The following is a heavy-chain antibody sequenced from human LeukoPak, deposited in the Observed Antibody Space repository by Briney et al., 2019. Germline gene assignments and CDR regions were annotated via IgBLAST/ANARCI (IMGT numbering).Heavy chain of an antibody. CDR3: ARDMIAARPNWFDP. D-gene: IGHD6-6*01. Sequence: GASVKVSCKASGYGCTTYGISWVRQAPGQGLEWMGWISAYNGNTNYAQKLQGRVTMTTDTSTSTAYMELRSLRYDDTAVYYCARDMIAARPNWFDPWGQGTLVTVSS. V-gene: IGHV1-18*01. CDR1: GYGCTTYG. CDR2: ISAYNGNT. J-gene: IGHJ5*02.